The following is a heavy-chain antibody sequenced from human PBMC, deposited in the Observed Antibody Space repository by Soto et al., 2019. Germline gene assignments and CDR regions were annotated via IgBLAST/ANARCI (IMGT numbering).Heavy chain of an antibody. CDR1: GFTFSGYW. V-gene: IGHV3-7*01. J-gene: IGHJ3*02. D-gene: IGHD6-13*01. Sequence: EVQLVESGGGLVQPEGSVRLSCAASGFTFSGYWMSWVRQAPGKRLEWVANIKQDGSEKYYVDSVKGRFTISRDNAKNSLYLQLNSLRAEDTAVYYCARREQLVDAFDIWGQGTMVTVSS. CDR3: ARREQLVDAFDI. CDR2: IKQDGSEK.